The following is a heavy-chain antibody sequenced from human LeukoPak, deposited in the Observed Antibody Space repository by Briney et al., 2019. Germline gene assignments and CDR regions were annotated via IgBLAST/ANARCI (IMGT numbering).Heavy chain of an antibody. Sequence: SETLSLTCTVSGGSISSSSYYWGWIRQPPGKGLEWIGSIYYSGSTYYNPSLKSRVTISVDTSKNQFSLKLSSVTAADTAVYYCARGPYDSSGYYKSKKFDYWGQGTLVTVSS. CDR3: ARGPYDSSGYYKSKKFDY. V-gene: IGHV4-39*01. D-gene: IGHD3-22*01. CDR1: GGSISSSSYY. CDR2: IYYSGST. J-gene: IGHJ4*02.